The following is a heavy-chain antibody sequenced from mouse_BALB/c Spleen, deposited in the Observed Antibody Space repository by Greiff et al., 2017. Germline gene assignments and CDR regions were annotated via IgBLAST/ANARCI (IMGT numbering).Heavy chain of an antibody. V-gene: IGHV5-6-4*01. Sequence: EVKVEESGGGLVKPGGSLKLSCAASGFTFSSYTMSWVRQTPEKRLEWVATISSGGSYTYYPDSVKGRFTISRDNAKNTLYLQMSSLKSEDTAMYYCTSPEGYAMDYWGQGTSVTVSS. J-gene: IGHJ4*01. CDR3: TSPEGYAMDY. CDR1: GFTFSSYT. CDR2: ISSGGSYT.